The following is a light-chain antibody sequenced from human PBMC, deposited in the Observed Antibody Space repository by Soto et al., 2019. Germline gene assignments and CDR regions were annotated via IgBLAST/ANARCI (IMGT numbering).Light chain of an antibody. Sequence: DIQMTQSPSPLSASVGDRVTITCRASQSISSWLAWYQQKPGKAPKLLIYKASSLESGVPSRFSGSGSGTEFTLTISSLQPDDFATYYCQQYESYSTFGQGTKVEIK. CDR1: QSISSW. CDR3: QQYESYST. CDR2: KAS. J-gene: IGKJ1*01. V-gene: IGKV1-5*03.